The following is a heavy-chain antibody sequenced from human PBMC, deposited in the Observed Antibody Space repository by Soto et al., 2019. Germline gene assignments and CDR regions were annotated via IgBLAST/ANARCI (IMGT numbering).Heavy chain of an antibody. D-gene: IGHD2-2*01. CDR2: ISSSSSYI. J-gene: IGHJ4*02. Sequence: GGSLRLSCAASGFTFSSYSMNWVRQAPGKGLEWVSSISSSSSYIYYADSVKGRFTISRDNAKNSLYLQMNSLRAEDTAVYYCASHYCSSTSCYDGFDYWGQGTLVTVSS. V-gene: IGHV3-21*01. CDR1: GFTFSSYS. CDR3: ASHYCSSTSCYDGFDY.